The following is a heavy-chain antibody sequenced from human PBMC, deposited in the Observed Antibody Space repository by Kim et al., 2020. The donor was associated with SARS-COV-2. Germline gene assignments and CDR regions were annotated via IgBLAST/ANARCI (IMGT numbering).Heavy chain of an antibody. CDR3: AREGWLGIAAGYYYGMDV. Sequence: GGSLRLSCAASGFTFSSYEMNWVRQAPGKGLEWVSYISSSGSTIYYADSVKGRFTISRDNAKNSLYLQMNSLRAEDTAVYYCAREGWLGIAAGYYYGMDVWGQGTTVTVSS. CDR1: GFTFSSYE. D-gene: IGHD6-25*01. J-gene: IGHJ6*02. CDR2: ISSSGSTI. V-gene: IGHV3-48*03.